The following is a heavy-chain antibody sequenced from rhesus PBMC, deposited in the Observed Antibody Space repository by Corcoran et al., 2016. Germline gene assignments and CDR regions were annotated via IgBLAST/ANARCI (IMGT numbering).Heavy chain of an antibody. J-gene: IGHJ4*01. CDR3: TRTGYSNYGDFDY. Sequence: EVQLVESGGGLVQPGGSLRLSCAASGFTFSSYDMSWVRQAPGKGLEWVSYSSLPCKTIYYADSVKGRFTISRDNAKNSLSLQMSSLRAEDTAVYYCTRTGYSNYGDFDYWGQGVLVTVSS. CDR2: SSLPCKTI. CDR1: GFTFSSYD. D-gene: IGHD4-23*01. V-gene: IGHV3-136*01.